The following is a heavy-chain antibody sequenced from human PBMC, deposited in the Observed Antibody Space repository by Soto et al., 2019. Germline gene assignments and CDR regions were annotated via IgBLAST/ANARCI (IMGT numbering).Heavy chain of an antibody. J-gene: IGHJ6*03. Sequence: EVQLVESGGGLVQPGRSLRLSCAASGFTFDDYAMHWVRQAPGKGLEWVSGISWNSGSVGYADSVKGRFTISRDNAKNSLYLQMNSLRAEDTALYYCAKDINDFWSGGYMDVWGKGTTVTVSS. D-gene: IGHD3-3*01. CDR1: GFTFDDYA. CDR3: AKDINDFWSGGYMDV. CDR2: ISWNSGSV. V-gene: IGHV3-9*01.